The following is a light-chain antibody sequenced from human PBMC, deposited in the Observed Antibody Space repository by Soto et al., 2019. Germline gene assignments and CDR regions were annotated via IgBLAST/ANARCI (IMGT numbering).Light chain of an antibody. CDR2: GAS. Sequence: EVVLTQSPGTLSLSPGERAALSCRASQSVRSTYLAWYQQKPGQAPRLLIYGASSRATGIPDRFSGSGSRTDFTLTISRLEPEDFAVYYCQLYGSPPLYTFGQGTKLEI. CDR3: QLYGSPPLYT. CDR1: QSVRSTY. J-gene: IGKJ2*01. V-gene: IGKV3-20*01.